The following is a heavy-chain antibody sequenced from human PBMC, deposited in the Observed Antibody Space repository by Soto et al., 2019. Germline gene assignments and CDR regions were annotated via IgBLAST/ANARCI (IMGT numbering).Heavy chain of an antibody. J-gene: IGHJ6*02. Sequence: ASVKVSCKASGFTFTSSAVQWVRQAREQRLEWIGWIVVGSGNTNYAQKFQERVTITRDMSTSTAYMEPSSLRSEDTAVYYCAADYSSSWDNYYGMDVWGQGTTVTVSS. D-gene: IGHD6-13*01. V-gene: IGHV1-58*01. CDR3: AADYSSSWDNYYGMDV. CDR1: GFTFTSSA. CDR2: IVVGSGNT.